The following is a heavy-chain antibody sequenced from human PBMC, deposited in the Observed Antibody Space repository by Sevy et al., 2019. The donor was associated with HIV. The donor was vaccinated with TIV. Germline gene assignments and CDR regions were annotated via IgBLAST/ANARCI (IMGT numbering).Heavy chain of an antibody. CDR2: IKSKTDGGTT. V-gene: IGHV3-15*01. CDR3: TTLGVRATNNYFDY. J-gene: IGHJ4*02. CDR1: GFTFSNAW. D-gene: IGHD1-26*01. Sequence: GGSLRLSCAASGFTFSNAWMSWVRQAPGKGLEWVVRIKSKTDGGTTDYAAPVKGRFTISRDDSKNTLYLQMNSLKTEDTAVYYCTTLGVRATNNYFDYWGQGTLVTVSS.